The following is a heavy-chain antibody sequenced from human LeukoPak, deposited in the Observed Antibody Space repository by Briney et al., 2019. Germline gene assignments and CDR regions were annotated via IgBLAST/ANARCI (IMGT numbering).Heavy chain of an antibody. Sequence: GGSLRLSCAASGFTFSSYSMNWVRQAPGKGLEWVSSISSSSSYIYYADSVKGRFTISRDNAKNSLYLQMNSLRAEDTAVYYCAKGGPYDYGDYQRYPFDYWGQGTLVTVSS. CDR1: GFTFSSYS. J-gene: IGHJ4*02. V-gene: IGHV3-21*04. CDR3: AKGGPYDYGDYQRYPFDY. D-gene: IGHD4-17*01. CDR2: ISSSSSYI.